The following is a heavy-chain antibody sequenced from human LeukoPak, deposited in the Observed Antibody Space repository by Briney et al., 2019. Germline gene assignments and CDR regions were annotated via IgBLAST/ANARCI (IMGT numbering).Heavy chain of an antibody. V-gene: IGHV3-9*01. D-gene: IGHD3-22*01. CDR1: GFTFDDYA. CDR2: ISWNSGSI. CDR3: ARVPYYYDSSQGGYFDY. J-gene: IGHJ4*02. Sequence: PGGSLRLSCAASGFTFDDYAMHWVRQAPGKGLEWVSGISWNSGSIGYADSVKGRFTISRDNAKNSLYLQMNSLRAEDTAVYYCARVPYYYDSSQGGYFDYWGQGTLVTVSS.